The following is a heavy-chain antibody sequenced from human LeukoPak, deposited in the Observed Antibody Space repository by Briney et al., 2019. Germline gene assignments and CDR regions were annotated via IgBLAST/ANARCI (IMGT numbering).Heavy chain of an antibody. D-gene: IGHD3-22*01. CDR2: IRSKAYGGTT. V-gene: IGHV3-49*04. CDR3: TRDRRGYYESSGYYSRFDY. CDR1: GFTFGDYA. J-gene: IGHJ4*02. Sequence: GRSLRLSCTASGFTFGDYAMSWVRQAPGKGLEWVGFIRSKAYGGTTEYAASVKGRFTISRDDSKSIAYLQMNSRKTQDTAVNYCTRDRRGYYESSGYYSRFDYWGQGTLASVSS.